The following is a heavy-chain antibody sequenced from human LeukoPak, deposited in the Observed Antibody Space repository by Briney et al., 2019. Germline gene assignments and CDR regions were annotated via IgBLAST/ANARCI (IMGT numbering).Heavy chain of an antibody. CDR2: INHSGST. CDR1: GGSFSGYY. V-gene: IGHV4-34*01. Sequence: SETLSLTCAVYGGSFSGYYWSWIRQPPGKGLEWIGEINHSGSTNYNPSLKSRVTISVDTSRNQFSLKLSSVTAADTAVYYCARIEATVVTRRYFDYWSQGTLVTVSS. J-gene: IGHJ4*02. CDR3: ARIEATVVTRRYFDY. D-gene: IGHD4-17*01.